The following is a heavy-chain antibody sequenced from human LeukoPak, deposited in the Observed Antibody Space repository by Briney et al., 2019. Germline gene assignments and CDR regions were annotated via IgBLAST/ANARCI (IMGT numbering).Heavy chain of an antibody. Sequence: SETLSLTCSVSGGSMSSYYWSWIRQPPGKGLEWIGYIYYSGSTNYNPSLKSRVTISVDTSKNQFSLKVSSVTAADTAVYYYARIIRVREALMMDVWGQGTTVTVSS. CDR1: GGSMSSYY. D-gene: IGHD3-10*01. CDR3: ARIIRVREALMMDV. CDR2: IYYSGST. J-gene: IGHJ6*02. V-gene: IGHV4-59*01.